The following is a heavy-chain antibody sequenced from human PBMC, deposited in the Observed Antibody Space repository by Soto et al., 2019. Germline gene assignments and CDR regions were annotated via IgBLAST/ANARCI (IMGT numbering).Heavy chain of an antibody. V-gene: IGHV4-31*03. D-gene: IGHD7-27*01. Sequence: QVQLQERGPGLVTPSQTLSLTCTVPGGSINRGGYYWSWVRQHPGKGLEWIGYIYYSGTTYYNPPLESRITISIDTSRSQFSLRLNSVTAADTAVYYCARVVAWGHFDYWGQGTLVAVSS. J-gene: IGHJ4*02. CDR1: GGSINRGGYY. CDR2: IYYSGTT. CDR3: ARVVAWGHFDY.